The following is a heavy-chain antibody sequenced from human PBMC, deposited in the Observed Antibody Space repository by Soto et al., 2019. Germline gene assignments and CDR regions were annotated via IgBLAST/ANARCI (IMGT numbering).Heavy chain of an antibody. D-gene: IGHD6-19*01. CDR1: GGSISSGDYY. V-gene: IGHV4-30-4*01. J-gene: IGHJ5*02. CDR3: ARERPDGCRLDP. Sequence: QVQLQESGPGLVKPSQTLSLTCTVSGGSISSGDYYWSWIRQPPGKGLEWIGYIYYSGSTYYNPSLKSRVTISVDTSKNQFSLRLSSVTAADTGVYYCARERPDGCRLDPWGQGTLVTVSS. CDR2: IYYSGST.